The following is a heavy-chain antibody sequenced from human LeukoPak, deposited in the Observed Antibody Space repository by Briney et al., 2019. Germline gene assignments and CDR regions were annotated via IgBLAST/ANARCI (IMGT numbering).Heavy chain of an antibody. CDR2: ISGSGGST. Sequence: GGSLRLSCAASEFTFSSQAMSWARQAPGKGLEWVSTISGSGGSTYYADSVKGRLTISRDNSKNTQYLQMNSLRAEDTAVYYCAKMFHYYDSSGYWDYYYGMDVWGQGTTVTVSS. D-gene: IGHD3-22*01. V-gene: IGHV3-23*01. CDR1: EFTFSSQA. J-gene: IGHJ6*02. CDR3: AKMFHYYDSSGYWDYYYGMDV.